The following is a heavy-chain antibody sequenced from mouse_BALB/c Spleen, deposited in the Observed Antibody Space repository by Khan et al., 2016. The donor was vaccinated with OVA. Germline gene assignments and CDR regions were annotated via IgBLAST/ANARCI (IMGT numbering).Heavy chain of an antibody. CDR1: GYTFTDYA. D-gene: IGHD2-3*01. V-gene: IGHV1S137*01. J-gene: IGHJ2*01. CDR2: ISTYSGNT. Sequence: QVQLQQPGPELVRPGVSVKISCKGSGYTFTDYAMYWVKQSHAKSLEWIGLISTYSGNTNYNQKFWGKATMTVDKSSSTAYMELARLTSEDSAIXYCARPAYDGYYDYWGQGTTLTVSS. CDR3: ARPAYDGYYDY.